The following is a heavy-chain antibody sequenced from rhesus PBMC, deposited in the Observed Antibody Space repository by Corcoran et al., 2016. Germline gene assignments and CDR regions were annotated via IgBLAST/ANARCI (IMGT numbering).Heavy chain of an antibody. CDR2: ISPYNVNN. CDR3: TRGRGGLFDY. V-gene: IGHV1-1*01. J-gene: IGHJ4*01. Sequence: QVQLVQSGAEIKQPGASVKLSCKASGHTFTSYYMHWVREAPGQGLEWIGRISPYNVNNGYAHDFQGRVTITAATSTSTGYMELSSLRSEDTAVYYCTRGRGGLFDYWGQGVLVTVSS. D-gene: IGHD3-3*01. CDR1: GHTFTSYY.